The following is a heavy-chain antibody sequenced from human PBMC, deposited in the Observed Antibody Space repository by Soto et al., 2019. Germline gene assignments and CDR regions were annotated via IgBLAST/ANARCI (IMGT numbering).Heavy chain of an antibody. J-gene: IGHJ4*02. Sequence: PSETLSLTCTVSGGSISSYYWTWIRQPPGKGLEWIGYIYYSGSTNYNPSLKSRVTISVATSKTQFSLKLSSVTAADTAVYYCARAKVPSTAAAGVDYWGQGTLVTVSS. CDR2: IYYSGST. D-gene: IGHD6-13*01. CDR3: ARAKVPSTAAAGVDY. V-gene: IGHV4-59*08. CDR1: GGSISSYY.